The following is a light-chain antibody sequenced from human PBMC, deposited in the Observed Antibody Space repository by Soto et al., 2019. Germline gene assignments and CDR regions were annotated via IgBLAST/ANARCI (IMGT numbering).Light chain of an antibody. CDR1: QSVLFSSNNKNY. CDR2: WAS. V-gene: IGKV4-1*01. CDR3: QQYYSAPPT. Sequence: DIVMTQSPDSLAVSLGERATINCKSSQSVLFSSNNKNYLAWYQHKPGQPPKLLIYWASTRESGVPDRFSGSGSGTDFTLTISGLQAADVAVHYCQQYYSAPPTFGQGTKVDIK. J-gene: IGKJ1*01.